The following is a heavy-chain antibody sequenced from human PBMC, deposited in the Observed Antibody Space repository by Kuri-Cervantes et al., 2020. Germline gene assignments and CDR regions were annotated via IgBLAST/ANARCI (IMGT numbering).Heavy chain of an antibody. CDR3: AKWASGGNAPGDY. CDR2: ISGSGGST. J-gene: IGHJ4*02. CDR1: GFTFSSYA. V-gene: IGHV3-23*01. D-gene: IGHD4-23*01. Sequence: GGSLRLSCAASGFTFSSYAMSWVRQALGKGLEWVSAISGSGGSTCYADAVKGRFTISRDNSKNTLYLQMNSLRAEDTAVYYCAKWASGGNAPGDYWGQGTLVTVSS.